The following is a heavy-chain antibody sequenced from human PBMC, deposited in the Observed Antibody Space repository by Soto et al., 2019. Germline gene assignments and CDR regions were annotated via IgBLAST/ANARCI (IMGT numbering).Heavy chain of an antibody. CDR1: GFTFSSYA. D-gene: IGHD2-15*01. Sequence: GGSLRLSCAASGFTFSSYAMHWVRQAPGKGLEWVAVISYDGSNKYYADSVKGRFTISRDNSKNTLYLQMNSLRAEDTAVYYCARDVGGLLFDYWGQGTLVTVSS. J-gene: IGHJ4*02. V-gene: IGHV3-30-3*01. CDR3: ARDVGGLLFDY. CDR2: ISYDGSNK.